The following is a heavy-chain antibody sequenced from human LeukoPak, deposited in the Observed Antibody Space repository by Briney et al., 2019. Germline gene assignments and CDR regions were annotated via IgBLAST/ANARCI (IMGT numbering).Heavy chain of an antibody. Sequence: GGSLRLSCAASGFTFSDYYMSWIRQAPGKGLEWVSYISSSGSTIYYADSVKGRFTISRDNAKNSLYLRMNSLRAEDTAVYYCARDPVVGYLTWGNYYFDYWGQGTLVTVSS. D-gene: IGHD6-25*01. CDR2: ISSSGSTI. J-gene: IGHJ4*02. V-gene: IGHV3-11*04. CDR1: GFTFSDYY. CDR3: ARDPVVGYLTWGNYYFDY.